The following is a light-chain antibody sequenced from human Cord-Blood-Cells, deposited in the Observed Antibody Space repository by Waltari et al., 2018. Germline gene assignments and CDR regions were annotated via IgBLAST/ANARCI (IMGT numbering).Light chain of an antibody. Sequence: DIQMTQSPSSLSASVGDRVTITCRASQSIRSYLNWDQQKPGEAPKLLIYAASRLQGGVPSRFSGSGSGTEFTLTISSLRPEDFATYYCQQRYSSPYTFGQGTKLEIK. CDR2: AAS. CDR3: QQRYSSPYT. V-gene: IGKV1-39*01. J-gene: IGKJ2*01. CDR1: QSIRSY.